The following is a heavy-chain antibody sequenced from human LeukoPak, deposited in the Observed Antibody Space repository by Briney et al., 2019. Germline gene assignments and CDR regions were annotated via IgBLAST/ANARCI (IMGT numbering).Heavy chain of an antibody. V-gene: IGHV3-33*01. CDR2: IWYDGSNK. D-gene: IGHD5-24*01. CDR1: GFTFSSYG. CDR3: ARGGARDGYNLVYNWFDP. J-gene: IGHJ5*02. Sequence: GGSLRLSCAASGFTFSSYGMHGVRQAPGRGLEWVAVIWYDGSNKYYADSVKGRFTISRDNSKNTLYLQMNSLRAEDTAVYYCARGGARDGYNLVYNWFDPWGQGTLVTVSS.